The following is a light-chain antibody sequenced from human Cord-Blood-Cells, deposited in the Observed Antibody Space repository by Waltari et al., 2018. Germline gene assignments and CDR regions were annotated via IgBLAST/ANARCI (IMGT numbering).Light chain of an antibody. J-gene: IGKJ4*01. CDR2: DAS. Sequence: AIQLTQSPYSLSASVGDRVTITCRASQGISSALAWYQQKPGKAPKLLIYDASSVESGGPSRFSGSGSGTDFTLTISSLQPEDFATYYCQQFNNYPLTVGGGTKVEIK. CDR3: QQFNNYPLT. CDR1: QGISSA. V-gene: IGKV1D-13*01.